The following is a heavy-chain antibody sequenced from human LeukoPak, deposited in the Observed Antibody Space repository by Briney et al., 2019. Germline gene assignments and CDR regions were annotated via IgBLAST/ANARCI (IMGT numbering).Heavy chain of an antibody. V-gene: IGHV3-33*01. J-gene: IGHJ4*02. CDR3: ARHPQSDY. CDR2: IWFDGSNK. CDR1: GFTSSSYA. Sequence: GRSLRPSCAASGFTSSSYAMGWVRHAPDEGLEWGAAIWFDGSNKTYADSVKGRFTISRDNSKSTLYLQMTSLRAEDTAVYYCARHPQSDYWGQGTLATAPS.